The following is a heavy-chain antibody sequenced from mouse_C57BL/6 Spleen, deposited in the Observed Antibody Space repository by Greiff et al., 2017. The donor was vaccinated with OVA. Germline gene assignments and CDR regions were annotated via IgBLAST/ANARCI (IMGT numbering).Heavy chain of an antibody. D-gene: IGHD2-5*01. CDR2: IYPGDGDT. CDR1: GYAFSSSW. CDR3: ARSYSNYLDY. J-gene: IGHJ2*01. V-gene: IGHV1-82*01. Sequence: VQLQQSGPELVKPGASVKISCKASGYAFSSSWMNWVKQRPGKGLEWIGRIYPGDGDTNYNGKFKGKATLTADKSSSPAYMQLSSLTSEDSAVYFCARSYSNYLDYWGQGTTLTVSS.